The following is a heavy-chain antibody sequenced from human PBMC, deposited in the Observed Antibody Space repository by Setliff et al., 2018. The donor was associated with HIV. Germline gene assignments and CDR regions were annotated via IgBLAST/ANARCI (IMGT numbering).Heavy chain of an antibody. CDR2: IYTSGSP. J-gene: IGHJ4*02. CDR3: ARCVYNSAWSLDY. D-gene: IGHD6-19*01. CDR1: GGSVNSGNYH. Sequence: PSETLSLTCSVSGGSVNSGNYHWAWIRQPAGKGLEWIGHIYTSGSPHYKSSLTSRLTISLDTSRNQFSLKLTSVTAADSATYYCARCVYNSAWSLDYWGQGTLVTVSS. V-gene: IGHV4-61*09.